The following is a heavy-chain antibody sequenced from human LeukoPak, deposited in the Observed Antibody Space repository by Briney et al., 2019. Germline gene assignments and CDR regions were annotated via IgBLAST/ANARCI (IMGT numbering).Heavy chain of an antibody. CDR3: ARAYYYYYMDV. V-gene: IGHV4-34*01. CDR2: INHSGST. J-gene: IGHJ6*03. CDR1: GGSFSGYY. Sequence: PSETLSLTCAVYGGSFSGYYWSWIRQPPGKGLEWIGEINHSGSTNYNPSLKSRVTISVDTSKNQFSLKLSSVTAADTAVYYCARAYYYYYMDVWGKGTTVTVPS.